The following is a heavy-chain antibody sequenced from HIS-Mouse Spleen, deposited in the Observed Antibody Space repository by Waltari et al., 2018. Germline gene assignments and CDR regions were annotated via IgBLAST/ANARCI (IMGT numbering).Heavy chain of an antibody. D-gene: IGHD6-19*01. CDR2: IDWDDDK. CDR3: ARIAEGYTSGWYAFDY. V-gene: IGHV2-70*15. CDR1: GFSLSTSGMC. Sequence: QVTLRESGPALVKPTQTLTLTCTFSGFSLSTSGMCLSWIRQPTGKALEWLARIDWDDDKYYSTSLKTRLTISRDTSKNQVVLTMTNMDPLDTATYYCARIAEGYTSGWYAFDYWGQGTLVTVSS. J-gene: IGHJ4*02.